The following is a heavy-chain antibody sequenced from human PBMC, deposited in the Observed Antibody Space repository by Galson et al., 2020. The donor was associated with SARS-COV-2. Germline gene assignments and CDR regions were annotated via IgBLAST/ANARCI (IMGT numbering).Heavy chain of an antibody. CDR2: ISAYTGNT. CDR1: GYTFTNYG. D-gene: IGHD2-15*01. V-gene: IGHV1-18*01. Sequence: ASVKVSCKASGYTFTNYGISWVRQAPGQGLQWMGWISAYTGNTNYPQKFQGRVTMTTDTSTSTAYMELRSLRSDDTAVYYCARGIGGQYYFDYWGQGTLVTVSS. CDR3: ARGIGGQYYFDY. J-gene: IGHJ4*02.